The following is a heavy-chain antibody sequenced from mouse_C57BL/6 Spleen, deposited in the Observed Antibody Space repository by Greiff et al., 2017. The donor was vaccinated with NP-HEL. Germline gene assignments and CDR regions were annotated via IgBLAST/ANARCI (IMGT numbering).Heavy chain of an antibody. D-gene: IGHD2-1*01. CDR2: ISNGGGST. CDR1: GFTFSDYY. CDR3: ARTSPFYYGAMDY. J-gene: IGHJ4*01. Sequence: EVMLVESGGGLVQPGGSLKLSCAASGFTFSDYYMYWVRQTPEKRLEWVAYISNGGGSTYYPDAVKGRFTISRDNAKNTLYLQMSRLKSEDTAMYYCARTSPFYYGAMDYWGQGTSVTVSS. V-gene: IGHV5-12*01.